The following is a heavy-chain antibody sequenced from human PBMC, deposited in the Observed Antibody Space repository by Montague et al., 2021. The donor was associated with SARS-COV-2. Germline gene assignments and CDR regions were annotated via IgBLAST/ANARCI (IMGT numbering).Heavy chain of an antibody. CDR2: IDWDGDK. CDR3: ARGASDTYYYNCLDF. CDR1: GFSLSTSGMC. Sequence: PALVKPTQTLTLTCTFSGFSLSTSGMCMTWIRQPPGKALEWLARIDWDGDKYYNTSLKSRLTISKDTSKNLVVLTMTNMDPVDTATYYCARGASDTYYYNCLDFWGRGTPVTVSS. J-gene: IGHJ6*02. V-gene: IGHV2-70*11.